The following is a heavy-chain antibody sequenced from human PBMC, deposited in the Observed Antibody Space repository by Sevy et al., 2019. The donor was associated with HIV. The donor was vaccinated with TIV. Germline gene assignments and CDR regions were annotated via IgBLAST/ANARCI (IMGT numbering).Heavy chain of an antibody. CDR2: ISSSSSTI. D-gene: IGHD3-3*02. CDR3: ARENTFLEWLLYPYDAFDI. CDR1: GFTFSSYS. Sequence: GGSLRLSCAASGFTFSSYSMNWVRQAPGKGLEWISYISSSSSTIYYADSVKGQFTISGDNAKNSLDLKMKSLRAEDTAVYYCARENTFLEWLLYPYDAFDIWGQGTMVTVSS. J-gene: IGHJ3*02. V-gene: IGHV3-48*01.